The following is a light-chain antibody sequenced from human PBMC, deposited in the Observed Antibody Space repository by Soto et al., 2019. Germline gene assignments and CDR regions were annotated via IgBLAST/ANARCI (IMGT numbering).Light chain of an antibody. CDR1: SSDVGSYDY. V-gene: IGLV2-14*01. J-gene: IGLJ3*02. CDR3: SSYTSSYTLV. CDR2: EVS. Sequence: QSVLAQPASVSGSPGQSITVSCTGTSSDVGSYDYVSWYQAHPGKAPKHMIYEVSKRPSGISNRFSGSKSGNTSSLTISGLQAEDEADYYCSSYTSSYTLVFGGGTKLTVL.